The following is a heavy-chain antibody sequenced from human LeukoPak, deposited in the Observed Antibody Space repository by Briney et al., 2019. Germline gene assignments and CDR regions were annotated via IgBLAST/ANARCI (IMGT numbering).Heavy chain of an antibody. Sequence: SETLSLTCAVYGGSFSGHYWSWIRQPPGKGLEWIAEITDTGSSNYNPSLKSRVTISVDTSKNQVSLKLISVTAADTAVYYCARKKRGYGYNWLDPWGQGTLVTVSS. CDR3: ARKKRGYGYNWLDP. V-gene: IGHV4-34*01. CDR2: ITDTGSS. D-gene: IGHD5-18*01. J-gene: IGHJ5*02. CDR1: GGSFSGHY.